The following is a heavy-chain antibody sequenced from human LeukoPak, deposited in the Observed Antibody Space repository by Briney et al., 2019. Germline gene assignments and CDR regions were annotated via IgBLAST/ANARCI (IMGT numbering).Heavy chain of an antibody. V-gene: IGHV1-18*01. D-gene: IGHD3-22*01. CDR3: ARVPYYYDSSGYYDY. CDR1: GYTFTSYG. Sequence: ASVKVSCKASGYTFTSYGISWVRQAPGQGLERMGWISAYNGNTNYAQKLQGRVTMTTDTSTSTAYMELRSLRSDDTAVYYCARVPYYYDSSGYYDYWGQGTLVTVSS. J-gene: IGHJ4*02. CDR2: ISAYNGNT.